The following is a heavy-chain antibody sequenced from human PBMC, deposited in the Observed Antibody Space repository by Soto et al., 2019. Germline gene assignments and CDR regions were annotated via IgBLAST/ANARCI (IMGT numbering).Heavy chain of an antibody. D-gene: IGHD1-26*01. V-gene: IGHV1-3*01. Sequence: QVQLVQSGAEVKKPGASVKVSCKASGYTFTSYAMHWVRQAPGQRLEWMGWINAGNGNTKYSQKFQGRVTITRDTSASTAYMELSSLRSEDTAVYYCARARRGAELGQYYFDYWGQGTLVTVSS. CDR3: ARARRGAELGQYYFDY. CDR1: GYTFTSYA. J-gene: IGHJ4*02. CDR2: INAGNGNT.